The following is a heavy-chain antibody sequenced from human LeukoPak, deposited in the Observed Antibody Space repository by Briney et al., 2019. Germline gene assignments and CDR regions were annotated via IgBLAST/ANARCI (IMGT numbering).Heavy chain of an antibody. V-gene: IGHV1-18*01. J-gene: IGHJ6*02. D-gene: IGHD3-22*01. CDR2: ISAYNGNT. CDR3: ARYDYYYDSSGYSRYGMDV. Sequence: ASVKVSCKASGYTFTSYVISWVRQAPGQGLEWMGWISAYNGNTNYAQKLQGRVTMTTDTSTSTAYMELRSLRSDDTAVYYCARYDYYYDSSGYSRYGMDVWGQGTTVTVPS. CDR1: GYTFTSYV.